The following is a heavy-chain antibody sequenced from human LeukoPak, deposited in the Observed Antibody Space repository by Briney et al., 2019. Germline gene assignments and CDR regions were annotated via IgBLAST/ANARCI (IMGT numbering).Heavy chain of an antibody. Sequence: SSETLSLTCTVSGGSIRSYYWSWIRQPAGKGLEWIGRIYTSGSTNYNPSLKSRVTMSVDTSKNQFSLKLSSVTAADTAVYYCASTSSEAVAGYNWFDPWGQGTLVTVSS. CDR2: IYTSGST. CDR3: ASTSSEAVAGYNWFDP. D-gene: IGHD6-19*01. CDR1: GGSIRSYY. J-gene: IGHJ5*02. V-gene: IGHV4-4*07.